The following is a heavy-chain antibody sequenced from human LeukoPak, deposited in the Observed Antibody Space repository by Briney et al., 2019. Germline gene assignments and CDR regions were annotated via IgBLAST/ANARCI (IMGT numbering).Heavy chain of an antibody. CDR3: VRSFGY. CDR2: IYPDDFDT. D-gene: IGHD3-10*01. V-gene: IGHV5-51*01. Sequence: GESLKTSRKGLGYNLKHYWIGLVRQMSGKGLEWMGFIYPDDFDTTYSPSFRGQVTISADRSSSTAYLLWSSSEASDTAIYNCVRSFGYWGQGTLVTVSS. CDR1: GYNLKHYW. J-gene: IGHJ4*02.